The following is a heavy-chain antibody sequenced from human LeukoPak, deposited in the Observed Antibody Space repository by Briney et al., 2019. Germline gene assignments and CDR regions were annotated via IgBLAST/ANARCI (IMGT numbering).Heavy chain of an antibody. V-gene: IGHV3-20*04. Sequence: GGSLRLSCAASGFPFDDYSMTWVRQAPGKGLEWVSGINWNGGSTGYADSVKGRFTISRDNAKNSLYLQMNSLRAEDTALYYCASAGLTYGSGSYFVYWGQGTLVTVSS. CDR3: ASAGLTYGSGSYFVY. D-gene: IGHD3-10*01. CDR2: INWNGGST. J-gene: IGHJ4*02. CDR1: GFPFDDYS.